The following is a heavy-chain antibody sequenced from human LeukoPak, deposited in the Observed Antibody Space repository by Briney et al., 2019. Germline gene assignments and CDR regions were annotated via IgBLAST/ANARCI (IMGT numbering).Heavy chain of an antibody. Sequence: GGPLRLSCAASGFTFSSYAIHWVRLAPGKGLEWVAVISYDGSNKCYADSVKGRFTISRDNSKNTLYLQMNSLRAEDTAVYYCARDPGSGYDSSGYYYRWFDPWGQGTLVTVSS. CDR2: ISYDGSNK. J-gene: IGHJ5*02. CDR1: GFTFSSYA. V-gene: IGHV3-30-3*01. CDR3: ARDPGSGYDSSGYYYRWFDP. D-gene: IGHD3-22*01.